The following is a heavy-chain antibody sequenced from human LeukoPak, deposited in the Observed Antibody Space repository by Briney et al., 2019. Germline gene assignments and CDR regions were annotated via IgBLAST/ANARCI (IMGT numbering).Heavy chain of an antibody. J-gene: IGHJ4*02. Sequence: GGSLRLSCAASGFTFSSYEMNWVRHAPGKGLERVSYISSSGSTIYYADSVEGRFTISRDNAKNSLYLQMNSLRAEDTAAYYCARDMSGYLDYWGQGTLVTVSS. CDR3: ARDMSGYLDY. CDR2: ISSSGSTI. V-gene: IGHV3-48*03. D-gene: IGHD3-3*01. CDR1: GFTFSSYE.